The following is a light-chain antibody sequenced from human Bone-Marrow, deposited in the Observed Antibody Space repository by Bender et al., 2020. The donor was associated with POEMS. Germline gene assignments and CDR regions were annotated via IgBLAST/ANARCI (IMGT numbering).Light chain of an antibody. CDR2: RDT. V-gene: IGLV3-1*01. CDR1: DLGEKY. J-gene: IGLJ2*01. Sequence: SFELIQPPSVSGSPGEAVSITCSGDDLGEKYVCWYQQKPGQSPVLVIFRDTKRPSGIPERFSGSNSGNTATLTISGAQAMDEADYYCQTWDSSAVIFGGGTKLTVL. CDR3: QTWDSSAVI.